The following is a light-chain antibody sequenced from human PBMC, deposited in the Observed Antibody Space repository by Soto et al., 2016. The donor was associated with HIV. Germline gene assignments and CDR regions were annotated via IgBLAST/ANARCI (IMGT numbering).Light chain of an antibody. Sequence: SYVLTQPPSVSVAPGKTAKITCGGHNIGDRSVHWYQQRPGQAPILLVYDDDDRPSGIPERFSGSNSGNTATLTISRVEAGDEADYHCQVWHSSTDHRVFGGGTKLDR. J-gene: IGLJ3*02. CDR3: QVWHSSTDHRV. CDR1: NIGDRS. V-gene: IGLV3-21*03. CDR2: DDD.